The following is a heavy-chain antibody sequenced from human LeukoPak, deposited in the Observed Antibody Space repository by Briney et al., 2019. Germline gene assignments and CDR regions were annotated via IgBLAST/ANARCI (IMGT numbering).Heavy chain of an antibody. V-gene: IGHV3-30*18. D-gene: IGHD6-19*01. CDR1: GFTFSSYG. Sequence: GRSLGLSCVASGFTFSSYGMHWVRQAPGKGPEWVALISYDGGDKYYVDSVKGRFTISRDNSKNTLYLQMNSLRGEDTAVYYCAKVRYSSGWPEFDYWGQGTLVTVSS. CDR2: ISYDGGDK. J-gene: IGHJ4*02. CDR3: AKVRYSSGWPEFDY.